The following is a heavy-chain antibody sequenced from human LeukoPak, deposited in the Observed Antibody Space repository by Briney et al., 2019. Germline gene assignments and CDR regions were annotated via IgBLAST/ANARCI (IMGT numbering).Heavy chain of an antibody. Sequence: GGSLRLSCAASGFTFSDYYMSWIRQAPGKGLEWVSYISSSGSTIYYADPVKGRFTISRDNSKNTLYLQMNSLRAEDTAVYYCARDKYSSSRGGGFDPWGQGTLVTVSS. CDR3: ARDKYSSSRGGGFDP. V-gene: IGHV3-11*04. CDR1: GFTFSDYY. D-gene: IGHD6-13*01. CDR2: ISSSGSTI. J-gene: IGHJ5*02.